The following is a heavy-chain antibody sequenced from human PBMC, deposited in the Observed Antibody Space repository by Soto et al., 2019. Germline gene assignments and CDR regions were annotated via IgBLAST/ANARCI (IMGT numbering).Heavy chain of an antibody. V-gene: IGHV1-2*04. CDR2: INPNSGGT. Sequence: ASVKVSCKASGYTFTGYYMHWVRQAPGQGLEWMGWINPNSGGTNYAQKFQGWVTMTRDTSISTAYMELSRLRSDDTAVYYCARGDTIFGVVIRTFDIWGQGTMVTVSS. J-gene: IGHJ3*02. CDR1: GYTFTGYY. D-gene: IGHD3-3*01. CDR3: ARGDTIFGVVIRTFDI.